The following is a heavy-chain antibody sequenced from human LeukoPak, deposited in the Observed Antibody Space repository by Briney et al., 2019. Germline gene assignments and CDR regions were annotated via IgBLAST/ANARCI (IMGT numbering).Heavy chain of an antibody. J-gene: IGHJ4*02. Sequence: GGSLRLSCVASGFTFSSSWMSWVRQAPGKGLEWVANIKQDGSEKSYVESVRGRFTISRDNAKNSLYLQLNSLRAEDTALYYCARGLRTSGYSHWGQGTLVTVSS. V-gene: IGHV3-7*03. CDR2: IKQDGSEK. D-gene: IGHD3-22*01. CDR1: GFTFSSSW. CDR3: ARGLRTSGYSH.